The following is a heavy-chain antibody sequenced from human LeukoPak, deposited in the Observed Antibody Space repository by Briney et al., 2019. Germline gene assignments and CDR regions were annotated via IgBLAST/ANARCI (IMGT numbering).Heavy chain of an antibody. CDR2: IKQDGSEK. V-gene: IGHV3-7*01. J-gene: IGHJ3*02. CDR1: GFTFSSYW. D-gene: IGHD3-10*01. Sequence: PGGSLRLCCAASGFTFSSYWMTWVRQAPGKGLEWVANIKQDGSEKYYVDSVKGRFTISRDNAKNSLYLQMNSLRAEDTAVYYCARLWFGDLDAFDIWGQGTMATVSS. CDR3: ARLWFGDLDAFDI.